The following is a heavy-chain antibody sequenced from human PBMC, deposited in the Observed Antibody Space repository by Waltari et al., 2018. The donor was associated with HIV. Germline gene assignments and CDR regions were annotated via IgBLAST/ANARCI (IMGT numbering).Heavy chain of an antibody. CDR1: GYTFTNYW. Sequence: EVRLVQSGAQVKRPGDFLKISCKTSGYTFTNYWVGWVGQTAGQGLEWIGFTYPHTERVQYNPSFHGRGGISVDWSSRTTYLEWRSLTELDTGIYFCARRPDYGGDWFDSWGQGTLVNV. CDR2: TYPHTERV. CDR3: ARRPDYGGDWFDS. D-gene: IGHD3-10*01. J-gene: IGHJ5*01. V-gene: IGHV5-51*03.